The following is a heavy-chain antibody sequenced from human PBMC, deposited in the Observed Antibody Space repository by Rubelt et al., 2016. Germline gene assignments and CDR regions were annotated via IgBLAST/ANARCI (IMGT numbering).Heavy chain of an antibody. Sequence: EVQLLESGGGLVQPGGSLRLSCAASGFTFNSAWMTWVRQAPGKGLEWVGRIKSRADGVTTDYATPVEGRFTISRDDSKNMLYLQMNSLKTEDTAVYYCITDVPGTAYPFDYWGQGTLVTVSS. CDR2: IKSRADGVTT. CDR3: ITDVPGTAYPFDY. CDR1: GFTFNSAW. J-gene: IGHJ4*02. V-gene: IGHV3-15*05. D-gene: IGHD2-21*02.